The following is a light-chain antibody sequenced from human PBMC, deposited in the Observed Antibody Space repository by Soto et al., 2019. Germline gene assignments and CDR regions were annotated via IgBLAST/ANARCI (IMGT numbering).Light chain of an antibody. V-gene: IGKV1-27*01. CDR1: QAIRNS. CDR2: AAS. CDR3: QKYFSDPWT. Sequence: DIQMTQSPSSLSASVGDRVTISCRASQAIRNSLAWYQQKPGKVPKLLIYAASTLQSGVPSRFSGSGSGTDFPLTISSLQPEDVATYYCQKYFSDPWTFGQGTKVEIK. J-gene: IGKJ1*01.